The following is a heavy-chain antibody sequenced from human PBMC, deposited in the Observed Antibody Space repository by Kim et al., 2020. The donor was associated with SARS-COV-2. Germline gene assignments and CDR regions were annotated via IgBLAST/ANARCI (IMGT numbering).Heavy chain of an antibody. CDR3: ARGFDANYFDR. D-gene: IGHD1-7*01. J-gene: IGHJ5*02. CDR2: IKSDGSTT. Sequence: GGSLRLSCAASEFTFSNHWMHWVRQAPGKGLVWVSGIKSDGSTTTYADSVKGRFTISRDNAKNTLYLQMNGLRAEDTAVYYCARGFDANYFDRWGQGTLV. CDR1: EFTFSNHW. V-gene: IGHV3-74*01.